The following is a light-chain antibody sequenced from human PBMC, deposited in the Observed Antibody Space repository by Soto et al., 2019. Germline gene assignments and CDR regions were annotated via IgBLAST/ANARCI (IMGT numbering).Light chain of an antibody. CDR2: AAS. J-gene: IGKJ4*01. V-gene: IGKV1-39*01. Sequence: DIQMTQSPSSLSASVGDRVTISCRASQSISTYLNWYQQKPGKAPDLLIYAASSLQSGVPPWFSGSGSGTDLTLTIMSLQPEDFATYYCQQSYTAPLTCGGGTKVEIK. CDR1: QSISTY. CDR3: QQSYTAPLT.